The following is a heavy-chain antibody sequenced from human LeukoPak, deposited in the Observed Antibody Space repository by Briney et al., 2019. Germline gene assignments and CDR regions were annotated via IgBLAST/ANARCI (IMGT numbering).Heavy chain of an antibody. D-gene: IGHD3/OR15-3a*01. CDR3: ARRGGLGPDY. CDR1: GFTFSSYG. CDR2: IWYDGSNK. J-gene: IGHJ4*02. V-gene: IGHV3-33*01. Sequence: GRSLRLSCAASGFTFSSYGMHWVRQAPGKGLEWVAVIWYDGSNKYYADSVKGRFTISRDNAKNSLFLQMNSLRAEDSAVYYCARRGGLGPDYWGQGTLVTVSS.